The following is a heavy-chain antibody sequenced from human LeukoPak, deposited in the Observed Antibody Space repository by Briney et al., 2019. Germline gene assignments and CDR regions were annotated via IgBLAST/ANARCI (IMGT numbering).Heavy chain of an antibody. Sequence: GGSLRLSCAASGFTFSSYGMHWVRQAPGKGLEWVAVIWYDGSNKYYADSVKGRFTISRDNSKNTLYLQMNSLRAEDTAVYYCARDGDYLGRYFDYWGQGTLVTVSS. D-gene: IGHD3-16*01. CDR1: GFTFSSYG. CDR2: IWYDGSNK. J-gene: IGHJ4*02. CDR3: ARDGDYLGRYFDY. V-gene: IGHV3-33*01.